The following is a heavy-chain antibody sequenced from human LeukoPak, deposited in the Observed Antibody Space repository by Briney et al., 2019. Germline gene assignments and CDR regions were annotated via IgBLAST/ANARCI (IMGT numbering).Heavy chain of an antibody. V-gene: IGHV1-69*13. CDR1: GYTFINYG. J-gene: IGHJ3*02. CDR3: ARDGGWPNDAFDI. Sequence: TSVKVSCKASGYTFINYGVTWVRQAPGQGLEWMGGIIPIFGTANYAQKFQGRVTITADESTSTAYMELSSLRSEDTAVYYCARDGGWPNDAFDIWGQGTMVTVSS. CDR2: IIPIFGTA. D-gene: IGHD6-19*01.